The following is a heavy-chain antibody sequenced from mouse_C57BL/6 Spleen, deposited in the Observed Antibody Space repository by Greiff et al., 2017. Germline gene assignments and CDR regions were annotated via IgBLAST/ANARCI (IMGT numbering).Heavy chain of an antibody. J-gene: IGHJ2*01. CDR2: IWSGLST. CDR1: GFSLTSYG. D-gene: IGHD1-1*01. CDR3: AREEILYYGSRSFDY. V-gene: IGHV2-2*01. Sequence: QVQLKESGPGLVQPSQSLSITCTVSGFSLTSYGVHWVRQSPGKGLEWLGVIWSGLSTDYNAAFISRLSISKDNSKSQVFFKMNSLQADDTAIYYCAREEILYYGSRSFDYWGQGTTLTVAS.